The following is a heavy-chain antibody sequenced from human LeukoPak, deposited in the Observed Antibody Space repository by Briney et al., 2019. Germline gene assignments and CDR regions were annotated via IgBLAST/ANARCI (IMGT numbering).Heavy chain of an antibody. Sequence: GGSLRLSCAASGFTFSSYAMHWVRQAPGKGLEWVAVISYDGSNKYYADSVKGRFTISRDNSKNTLYLQMNSLRAEDTAVYCCARDRNQYSSGWYTNYFDYWGQGTLVTVSS. D-gene: IGHD6-19*01. CDR1: GFTFSSYA. CDR2: ISYDGSNK. V-gene: IGHV3-30-3*01. CDR3: ARDRNQYSSGWYTNYFDY. J-gene: IGHJ4*02.